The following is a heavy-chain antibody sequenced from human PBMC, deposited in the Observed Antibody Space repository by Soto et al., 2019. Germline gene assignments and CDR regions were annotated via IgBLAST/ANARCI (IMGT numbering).Heavy chain of an antibody. J-gene: IGHJ6*02. D-gene: IGHD3-3*01. CDR1: GGTFSSYA. Sequence: SVKVSCKASGGTFSSYAISWVRQAPGQGLEWMGGIIPIFGTANYAQKFQGRVTITADESTSTAYMELSSLRSEDTAVYCCARGFFGVVIESGMDVWGQGTTVTVSS. CDR3: ARGFFGVVIESGMDV. CDR2: IIPIFGTA. V-gene: IGHV1-69*13.